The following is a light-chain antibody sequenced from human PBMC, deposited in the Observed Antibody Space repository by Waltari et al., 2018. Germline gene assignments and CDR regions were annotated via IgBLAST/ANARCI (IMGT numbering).Light chain of an antibody. CDR1: QTIPRF. Sequence: DIQMTQSPSSLSASVGDRVTITCRASQTIPRFLNWYQQKPGKAPKLRIYGISSLQSGVPSRFSGNGSGTDFTLTISSLQPEDFATYYCQQTNSLPLTFGGGTKVDIK. V-gene: IGKV1-39*01. CDR2: GIS. CDR3: QQTNSLPLT. J-gene: IGKJ4*01.